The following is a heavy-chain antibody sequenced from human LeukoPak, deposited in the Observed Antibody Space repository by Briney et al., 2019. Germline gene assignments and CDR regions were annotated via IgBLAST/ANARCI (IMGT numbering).Heavy chain of an antibody. D-gene: IGHD3-9*01. J-gene: IGHJ6*03. CDR3: ARESRGYDILTGKYHRGYYSYYMDV. V-gene: IGHV3-7*01. Sequence: GGSLRLSCAASGFTFSSYWMSWVRQAPGKGLEWVANIKQDGSEKYYVDSVKGRFTISRDNAKNSLYLQMSSLRAEDTAVYYCARESRGYDILTGKYHRGYYSYYMDVWGKGTTVTVSS. CDR1: GFTFSSYW. CDR2: IKQDGSEK.